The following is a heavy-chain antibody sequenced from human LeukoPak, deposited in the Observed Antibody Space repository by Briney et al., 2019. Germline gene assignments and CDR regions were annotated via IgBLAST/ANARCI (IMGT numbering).Heavy chain of an antibody. J-gene: IGHJ4*02. D-gene: IGHD3-9*01. Sequence: GRSLRLSCAASGFTFSRYGMHWVRQAPGRGLEWVALISYDGNNNYYADSVKGRFTISRDNSKNTLYLQMNSLRAEDTAVCFCAKDQRGDILTGSPFDYWGQGTLVTVSS. V-gene: IGHV3-30*18. CDR1: GFTFSRYG. CDR2: ISYDGNNN. CDR3: AKDQRGDILTGSPFDY.